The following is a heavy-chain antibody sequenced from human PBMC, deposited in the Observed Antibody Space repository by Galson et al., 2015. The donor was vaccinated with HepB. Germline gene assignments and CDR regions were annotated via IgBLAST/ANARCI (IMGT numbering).Heavy chain of an antibody. CDR1: GFTFSSYA. D-gene: IGHD3-22*01. CDR3: ARDPPYYYDSSGPDDY. CDR2: ISYDGSNK. J-gene: IGHJ4*02. Sequence: SLRLSCAASGFTFSSYAMHWVRQAPGKGLEWVAVISYDGSNKYYADSVKGRFTISRDNSKNTLYLQMNSLRAEDTAVYYCARDPPYYYDSSGPDDYWGQGTLVTVSS. V-gene: IGHV3-30*04.